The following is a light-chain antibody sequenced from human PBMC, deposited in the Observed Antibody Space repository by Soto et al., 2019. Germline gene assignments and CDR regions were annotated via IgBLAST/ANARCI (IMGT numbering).Light chain of an antibody. CDR3: SSYTSSSTLYV. J-gene: IGLJ1*01. CDR2: DVS. Sequence: QSALTQPASVSGSPGQSITISCTGTSSDVGDYNYVSWYQQHPGKAPKFMIYDVSNRPSGVSNRFSGSKSGNTASLTISGLQAEDEADYYCSSYTSSSTLYVFGTGTKPTVL. CDR1: SSDVGDYNY. V-gene: IGLV2-14*01.